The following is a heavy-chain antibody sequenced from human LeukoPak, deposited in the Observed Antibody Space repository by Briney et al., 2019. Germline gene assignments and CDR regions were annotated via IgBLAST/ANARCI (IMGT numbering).Heavy chain of an antibody. D-gene: IGHD3/OR15-3a*01. CDR2: MDGDGREK. V-gene: IGHV3-7*01. CDR3: ATYLDRSRSSHDLAS. Sequence: PGGAPRLSCAASGFTFSTYFITLGRQGPGKGVGGVAHMDGDGREKNYADSVKGRFTISRDNAKNSLYLEMNSLRDDDTAVYYCATYLDRSRSSHDLASWGQGTLVTASS. J-gene: IGHJ4*02. CDR1: GFTFSTYF.